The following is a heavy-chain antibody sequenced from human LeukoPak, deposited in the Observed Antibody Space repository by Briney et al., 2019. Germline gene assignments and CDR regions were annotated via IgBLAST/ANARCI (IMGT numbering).Heavy chain of an antibody. CDR2: ISNSGST. CDR3: AREPDAFDI. D-gene: IGHD3-16*01. CDR1: GDSISSYY. Sequence: SETLSLTCTVSGDSISSYYWSWIRQPPGKGLEWIGYISNSGSTNYNPSLKSRVTISVDTSKNQFSLKVRSVTAADTAVYYCAREPDAFDIRGQGTLVTVSS. J-gene: IGHJ4*02. V-gene: IGHV4-59*01.